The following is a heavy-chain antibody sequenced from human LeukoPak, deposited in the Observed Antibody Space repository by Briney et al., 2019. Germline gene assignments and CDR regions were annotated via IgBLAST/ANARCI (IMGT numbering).Heavy chain of an antibody. D-gene: IGHD5-18*01. V-gene: IGHV1-8*01. CDR1: GYTFTSYD. Sequence: ASVKVSCKASGYTFTSYDINWVRQATGQGLEWMGWMNPISGNTGYAQKFQGRVTMTRNTSISTAYMELSSLRSEDTAVYYCALRGYSYGSPYYYYYYMDVWGKGTTVTVSS. CDR3: ALRGYSYGSPYYYYYYMDV. CDR2: MNPISGNT. J-gene: IGHJ6*03.